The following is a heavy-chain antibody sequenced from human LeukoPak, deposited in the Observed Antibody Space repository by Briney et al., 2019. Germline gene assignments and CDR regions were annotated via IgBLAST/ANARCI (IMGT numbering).Heavy chain of an antibody. CDR1: GFIFSTYA. V-gene: IGHV3-30-3*01. CDR2: VSYNGNNK. CDR3: ARDGISYGSGSYLDN. J-gene: IGHJ4*02. Sequence: GGSLRLSCAASGFIFSTYAMHWVRQAPGKGLEWVSIVSYNGNNKYYADSVKGRFTISRDNSENTLYLQMNSLRTEDTAVYHCARDGISYGSGSYLDNWGQGVPVTVSS. D-gene: IGHD3-10*01.